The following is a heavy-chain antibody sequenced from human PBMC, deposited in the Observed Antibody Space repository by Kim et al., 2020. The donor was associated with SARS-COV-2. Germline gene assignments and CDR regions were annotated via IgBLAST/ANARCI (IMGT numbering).Heavy chain of an antibody. D-gene: IGHD6-13*01. CDR2: INPNSGGT. J-gene: IGHJ4*02. CDR1: GYTFTGYY. CDR3: ARDDGSSSWAIIDY. Sequence: ASVKVSCKASGYTFTGYYMHWVRQAPGQGLEWMGRINPNSGGTNYAQKFQGRVTMTRDTSISTAYMELSRLRSDDTAVYYCARDDGSSSWAIIDYWGQGTLVTVSS. V-gene: IGHV1-2*06.